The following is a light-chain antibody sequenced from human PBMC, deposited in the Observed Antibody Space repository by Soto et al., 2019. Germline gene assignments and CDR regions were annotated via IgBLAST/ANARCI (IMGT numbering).Light chain of an antibody. J-gene: IGKJ1*01. CDR1: QSISSW. V-gene: IGKV1-5*01. Sequence: DIQMTQSPSTLSASVGDRVTITCRASQSISSWLAWYQQKPGKAPKLLIYDASSWESGLPSKFSGSGSGTEFTLTFSSLQPDDFATYSCQQYNSYSWTFGQGTKVEIK. CDR2: DAS. CDR3: QQYNSYSWT.